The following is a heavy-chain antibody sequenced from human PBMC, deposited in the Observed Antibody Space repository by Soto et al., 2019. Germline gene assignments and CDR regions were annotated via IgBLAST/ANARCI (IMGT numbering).Heavy chain of an antibody. CDR2: INAGNGNT. CDR3: ASKAARHAQTYYGMDV. Sequence: ASVKVSCKASGYTFTSYAMHWVRQAPGQRLEWMGWINAGNGNTKYSQRFQGRVTITRDTSASTAYMELSSLRSEDTAVYYCASKAARHAQTYYGMDVWGQGTTVTVSS. V-gene: IGHV1-3*01. D-gene: IGHD6-6*01. CDR1: GYTFTSYA. J-gene: IGHJ6*02.